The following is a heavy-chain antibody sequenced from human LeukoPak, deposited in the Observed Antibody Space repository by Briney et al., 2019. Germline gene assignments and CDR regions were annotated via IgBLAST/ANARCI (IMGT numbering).Heavy chain of an antibody. V-gene: IGHV4-59*08. D-gene: IGHD2-2*02. CDR3: ARRIDCSSTSCYMGGYNWFDP. Sequence: SETLSLTCTGSGGSISSYYWSWIRQPPGKGLEWIGNIYYSGSTNYNPSLKSRVTISVDTSKNQFSLKLSSVTAADTAVYYCARRIDCSSTSCYMGGYNWFDPWGQGTLVTVSS. CDR2: IYYSGST. CDR1: GGSISSYY. J-gene: IGHJ5*02.